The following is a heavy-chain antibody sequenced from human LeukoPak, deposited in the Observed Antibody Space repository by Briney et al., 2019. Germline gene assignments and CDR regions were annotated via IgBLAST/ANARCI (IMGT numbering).Heavy chain of an antibody. D-gene: IGHD6-13*01. CDR1: GGSISSCY. V-gene: IGHV4-59*01. CDR3: ARIAAAGTVHWFDP. Sequence: SETLSLTCTVSGGSISSCYWSWIRQPPGKGLEWIGYIYYSGSTNYNPSLKSRVTISVDTSKNQFSLKLSSVTAADTAVYYCARIAAAGTVHWFDPWGQGTLVTVSS. J-gene: IGHJ5*02. CDR2: IYYSGST.